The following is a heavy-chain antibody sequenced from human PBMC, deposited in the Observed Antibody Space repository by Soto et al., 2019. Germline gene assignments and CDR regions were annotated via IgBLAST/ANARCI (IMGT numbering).Heavy chain of an antibody. CDR1: GFTFDDYA. V-gene: IGHV3-9*01. D-gene: IGHD2-2*01. CDR3: AKGGQLLSEGGGY. CDR2: ISWNSGSI. J-gene: IGHJ4*02. Sequence: EVQLVESGGGLVHPGRSLRLSCAASGFTFDDYAMHWVRQAPGKGLEWVSGISWNSGSIGYADSVKGRFTISRDNAKNSLYLPMNSLRAEDRALYYCAKGGQLLSEGGGYWGQGTLVTVSS.